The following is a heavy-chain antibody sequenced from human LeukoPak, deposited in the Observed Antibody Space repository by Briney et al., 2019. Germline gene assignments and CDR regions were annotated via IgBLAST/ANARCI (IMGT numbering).Heavy chain of an antibody. V-gene: IGHV3-74*01. CDR2: INSDGSST. D-gene: IGHD3-3*01. Sequence: PGGSLRLSCAASGFTFSSYWMHWVRQAPGKGLVWVSRINSDGSSTSYADSVKGRFTISRDNAKNTLYLQMNSLRAEDTAVYYCAREGLRFLEWTPRPFDYWGQGTLVTVSS. CDR1: GFTFSSYW. CDR3: AREGLRFLEWTPRPFDY. J-gene: IGHJ4*02.